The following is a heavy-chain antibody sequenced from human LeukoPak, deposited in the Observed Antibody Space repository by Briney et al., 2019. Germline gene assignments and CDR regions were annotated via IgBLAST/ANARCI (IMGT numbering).Heavy chain of an antibody. D-gene: IGHD1-26*01. CDR1: GYTFTGYY. CDR3: ARGRDSGSRSFYFDY. J-gene: IGHJ4*02. CDR2: INPNSGGT. Sequence: ASVKVSCKSSGYTFTGYYMHWVRQAPGQGLEWMGWINPNSGGTNYAQKFQGRVTMTRDTSISTAYMELRRLRSDDTAVYFCARGRDSGSRSFYFDYWGQGTLVTVSS. V-gene: IGHV1-2*02.